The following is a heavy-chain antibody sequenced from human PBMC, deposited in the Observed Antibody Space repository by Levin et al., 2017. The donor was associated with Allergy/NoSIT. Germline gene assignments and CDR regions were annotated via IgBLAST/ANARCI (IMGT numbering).Heavy chain of an antibody. CDR2: ISSSSSTI. CDR1: GFTFSSYS. Sequence: PGESLKISCAASGFTFSSYSINWVRQAPGKGLEWVSYISSSSSTIYYADSVKGRFTVSRDNAKNSLYLQMNSLRAEDTAVYYCARERVRGGRSFDYWGQGTLVTVSS. J-gene: IGHJ4*02. D-gene: IGHD2-15*01. V-gene: IGHV3-48*01. CDR3: ARERVRGGRSFDY.